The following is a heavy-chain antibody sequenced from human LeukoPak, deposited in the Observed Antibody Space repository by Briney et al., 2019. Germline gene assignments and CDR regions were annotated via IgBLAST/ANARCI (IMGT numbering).Heavy chain of an antibody. CDR3: ARDHTLVATAMFDY. D-gene: IGHD2-21*02. CDR1: GFTFSSYA. J-gene: IGHJ4*02. CDR2: ISYDGSNK. Sequence: GRSLRLSCAASGFTFSSYAMHWVRQAPGKGLEWVAVISYDGSNKYYADSVKGRFTISRDNSKNTLYLQMNSLRAEDTAVYYCARDHTLVATAMFDYWGQGTLVTVSS. V-gene: IGHV3-30-3*01.